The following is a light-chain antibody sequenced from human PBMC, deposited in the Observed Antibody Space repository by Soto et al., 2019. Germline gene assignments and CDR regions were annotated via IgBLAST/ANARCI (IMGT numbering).Light chain of an antibody. Sequence: QSALTQPPSASGSPGQSVTISCTGTSSDIGGYNYVSWYQKHPGKAPKHMIYEVSKRPSGVPDRFSGSKSGTSASLAISVLQSEDEADYYCAAWDDSLSGTYVFGTGTKVTVL. J-gene: IGLJ1*01. CDR3: AAWDDSLSGTYV. CDR2: EVS. V-gene: IGLV2-8*01. CDR1: SSDIGGYNY.